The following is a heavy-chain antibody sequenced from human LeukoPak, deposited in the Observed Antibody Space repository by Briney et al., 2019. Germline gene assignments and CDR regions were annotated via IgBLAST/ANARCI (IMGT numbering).Heavy chain of an antibody. V-gene: IGHV3-23*01. J-gene: IGHJ5*02. CDR2: ISGSGGST. D-gene: IGHD6-19*01. CDR3: AKDGGGGWYRSPGWLDP. CDR1: GFTFSSYG. Sequence: GGSLRLSCAASGFTFSSYGMSWVRQAPGKGLEWVSAISGSGGSTYYADSVKGRFTISRDNSKNTLYLQMNSLRAEDTAVYYCAKDGGGGWYRSPGWLDPWGQGTLVTVSS.